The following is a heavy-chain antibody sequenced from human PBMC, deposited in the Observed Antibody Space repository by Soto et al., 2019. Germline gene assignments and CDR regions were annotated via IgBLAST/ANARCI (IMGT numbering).Heavy chain of an antibody. CDR2: IIPILGIA. V-gene: IGHV1-69*08. D-gene: IGHD1-26*01. CDR3: ARDRDSGISYWYVDL. CDR1: GGTFSSYT. J-gene: IGHJ2*01. Sequence: QVQLVQSGAEVKKPGSSVKVSCKASGGTFSSYTISWVRQAPGQGLEWMGRIIPILGIANYAQKFQGRVTITADKSTSTAYMELSSLRSEDTAVYYCARDRDSGISYWYVDLWGRGTLVTVSS.